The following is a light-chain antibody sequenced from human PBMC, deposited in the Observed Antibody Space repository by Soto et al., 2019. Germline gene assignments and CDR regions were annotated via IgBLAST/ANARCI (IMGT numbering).Light chain of an antibody. CDR3: QVWDSNSDHSV. CDR2: YDS. V-gene: IGLV3-21*01. J-gene: IGLJ2*01. CDR1: NIGRKS. Sequence: SYELTQPPSVSVAPGETDRITCGGNNIGRKSVHWYHQKPCQAPVLVIYYDSDRPSGIPERFSCSNSVNTATLTITRVEAGDEADYYCQVWDSNSDHSVFGGGTKLTVL.